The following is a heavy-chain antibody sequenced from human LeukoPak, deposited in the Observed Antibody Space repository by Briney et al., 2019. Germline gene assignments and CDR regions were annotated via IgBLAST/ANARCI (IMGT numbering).Heavy chain of an antibody. Sequence: ASVKVSCKVSGYTLTELSMHWVRQAPGKGLEWMGGFDPGDGETIYAQKFQGRVTMTEDTSTDTAYMELSSLRSEDTAVYYCATSSREWLVWNPQNWGQGTLVTVSS. V-gene: IGHV1-24*01. CDR2: FDPGDGET. D-gene: IGHD6-19*01. CDR3: ATSSREWLVWNPQN. CDR1: GYTLTELS. J-gene: IGHJ4*02.